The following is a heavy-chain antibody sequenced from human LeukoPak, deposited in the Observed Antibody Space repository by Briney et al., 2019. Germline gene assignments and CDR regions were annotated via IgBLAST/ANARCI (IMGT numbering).Heavy chain of an antibody. Sequence: AGGSLRLSCAASRFTFSSYAMSWVRQAPGKGLEWVSAISGSGGSTYYADSVKGRFTISRDDSKNTLYLQMNSLKSEDTAVYYCTTELDIRPNHYWGQGTLVTVSS. CDR2: ISGSGGST. CDR1: RFTFSSYA. D-gene: IGHD3-22*01. V-gene: IGHV3-23*01. J-gene: IGHJ4*02. CDR3: TTELDIRPNHY.